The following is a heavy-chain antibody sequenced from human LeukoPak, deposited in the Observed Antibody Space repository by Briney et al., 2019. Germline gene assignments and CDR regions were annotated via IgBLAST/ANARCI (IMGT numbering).Heavy chain of an antibody. CDR3: AKSRGGPTTVRRVNSATDVYGMDI. CDR2: ISGDGYTT. D-gene: IGHD4-17*01. V-gene: IGHV3-43*02. J-gene: IGHJ6*02. Sequence: GGSLRLSCAASGFTFDDYAMEWVRQAPGKGLEWVSLISGDGYTTYYADSVKGRFTISRDNSKNSLYLQMNSLRPEDTALYYCAKSRGGPTTVRRVNSATDVYGMDIWGQGTTVTVSS. CDR1: GFTFDDYA.